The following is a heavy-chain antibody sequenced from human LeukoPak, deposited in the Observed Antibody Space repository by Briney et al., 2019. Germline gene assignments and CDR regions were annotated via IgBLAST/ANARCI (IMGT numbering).Heavy chain of an antibody. Sequence: GGSLRPSCAASGFTFSSYNMNWVRQAPGKGLEWVSSISGSSSYIYYADSVKGRFTISRGNAQTSLYLQMSSLRAEDTAMYYCTRRATTERGHSYGLDFWGQGPLVTVSS. V-gene: IGHV3-21*01. J-gene: IGHJ4*02. CDR3: TRRATTERGHSYGLDF. D-gene: IGHD5-18*01. CDR1: GFTFSSYN. CDR2: ISGSSSYI.